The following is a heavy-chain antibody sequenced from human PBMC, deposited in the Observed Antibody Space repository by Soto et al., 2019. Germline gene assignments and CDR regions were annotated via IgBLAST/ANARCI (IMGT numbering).Heavy chain of an antibody. D-gene: IGHD6-6*01. J-gene: IGHJ4*02. CDR3: TRDRPGPQHYFDY. CDR1: GFTFSSDW. CDR2: INTDGSDT. V-gene: IGHV3-74*01. Sequence: ASLRLSCAASGFTFSSDWMHWVRQAPGKGLVWVSRINTDGSDTSYADSVKGRFTISRDNARNTLYLQMNSLRAEDTAVYHCTRDRPGPQHYFDYWGQGNMVTVSS.